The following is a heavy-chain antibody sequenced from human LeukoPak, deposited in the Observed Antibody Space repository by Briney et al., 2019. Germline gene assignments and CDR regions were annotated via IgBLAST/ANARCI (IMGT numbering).Heavy chain of an antibody. Sequence: SGGSLRLSCAASGFTFSSYGMHWVRQAPGKGLEWEEFIRYDGSNKYYADSVKGRFTISRDNSTNTLYLQMNSLRAEDTAVYYCAASSPPLLITMVRGDGRVYWGQGTLVTVSS. J-gene: IGHJ4*02. CDR2: IRYDGSNK. CDR1: GFTFSSYG. CDR3: AASSPPLLITMVRGDGRVY. D-gene: IGHD3-10*01. V-gene: IGHV3-30*02.